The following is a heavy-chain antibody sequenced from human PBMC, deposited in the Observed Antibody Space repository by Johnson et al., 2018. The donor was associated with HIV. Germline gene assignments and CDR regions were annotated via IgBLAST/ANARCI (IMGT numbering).Heavy chain of an antibody. D-gene: IGHD4-17*01. Sequence: EVQLVESGGGLIQPGGSLRLSCSASGFTFSSYAMSWVRQAPGKGLEWVSSISGSGGTTYYADSGKDRFTISRDNSKNTLYLQMNSLRAEDTAVYYCARVIRLGAVRLRHAFDIWGQGTMVTVSS. V-gene: IGHV3-23*04. CDR1: GFTFSSYA. J-gene: IGHJ3*02. CDR3: ARVIRLGAVRLRHAFDI. CDR2: ISGSGGTT.